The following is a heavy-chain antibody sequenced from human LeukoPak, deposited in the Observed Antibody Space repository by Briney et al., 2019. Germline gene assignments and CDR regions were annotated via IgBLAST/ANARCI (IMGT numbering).Heavy chain of an antibody. CDR2: IYHTGNS. J-gene: IGHJ4*02. V-gene: IGHV4-59*08. CDR3: ARHPFSSPFDY. CDR1: GGSVSSDY. Sequence: NPSETLSFTCTVSGGSVSSDYWSWIRQPPGKGLEWIGYIYHTGNSDYNPSLKSRATISLDTSKNQFSLKLTSVTAADTAVYFCARHPFSSPFDYWGQGTLVTVSS.